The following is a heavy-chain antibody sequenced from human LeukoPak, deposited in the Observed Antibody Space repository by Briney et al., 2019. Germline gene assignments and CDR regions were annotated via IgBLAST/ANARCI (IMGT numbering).Heavy chain of an antibody. Sequence: SETLSLTCTVSGGSISSYYWSWIRQPAGKGLEWIGRIYTSGSTNYNPSLKSRVTMSVDTSKNQFSLRLTSVTAADTAIYYCVRSSENYFGPWGQGTLVTVSS. D-gene: IGHD3-10*01. CDR2: IYTSGST. CDR3: VRSSENYFGP. J-gene: IGHJ5*02. CDR1: GGSISSYY. V-gene: IGHV4-4*07.